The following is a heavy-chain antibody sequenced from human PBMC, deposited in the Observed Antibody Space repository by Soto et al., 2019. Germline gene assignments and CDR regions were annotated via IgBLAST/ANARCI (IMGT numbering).Heavy chain of an antibody. Sequence: QVQLVQSGAEVKKPGASVKVSCKASGYTFTSYDINWARQATGQGLEWMGWMNPNSGNTDYAQKCXGXVXLTRNTSISTAYMELSSLRSEDTAVYYCARERSAAGAGWFDPWGQGTLVNVSS. CDR3: ARERSAAGAGWFDP. D-gene: IGHD6-13*01. CDR1: GYTFTSYD. V-gene: IGHV1-8*01. J-gene: IGHJ5*02. CDR2: MNPNSGNT.